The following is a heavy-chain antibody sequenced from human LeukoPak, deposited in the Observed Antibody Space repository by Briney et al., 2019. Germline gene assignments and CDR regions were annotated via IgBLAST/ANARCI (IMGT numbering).Heavy chain of an antibody. CDR2: ISAYNGNT. CDR1: GYTFTSYG. V-gene: IGHV1-18*01. J-gene: IGHJ4*02. CDR3: ARDAFPTMTPYFDY. Sequence: ASVKVSCKASGYTFTSYGISWVRQAPGQGLEWMGWISAYNGNTNYAQKLQGRVTMTTDTSTSTAYMELRSLRSDDTAVYYCARDAFPTMTPYFDYWGQGTLATVSS. D-gene: IGHD3-22*01.